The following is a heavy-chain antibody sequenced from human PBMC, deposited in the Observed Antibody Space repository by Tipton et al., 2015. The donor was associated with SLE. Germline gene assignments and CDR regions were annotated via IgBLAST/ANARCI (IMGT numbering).Heavy chain of an antibody. Sequence: TLSLTCAVYGGSFSGYYWSWIRQPPGKGPEWIGEINHSGSTKYKPSLKSRVTISVDTSKKQFSLKLSSVTAADTAVYYCARLDDSSGFDYWGQGTLITVSS. V-gene: IGHV4-34*01. CDR1: GGSFSGYY. J-gene: IGHJ4*02. CDR3: ARLDDSSGFDY. D-gene: IGHD3-22*01. CDR2: INHSGST.